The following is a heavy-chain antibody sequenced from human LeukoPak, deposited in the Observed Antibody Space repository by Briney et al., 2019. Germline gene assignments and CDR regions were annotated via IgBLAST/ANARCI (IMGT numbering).Heavy chain of an antibody. CDR1: GCTFSSYA. Sequence: SVKVSCKASGCTFSSYAISWVRQAHGQGLEWMGGIIPIFGTAKYAQKFQGRVTITTDESTSTAYMELSSLRSEDTAVYYCARMLSGSYYSWFDPWGQGTLVTVSS. CDR2: IIPIFGTA. CDR3: ARMLSGSYYSWFDP. D-gene: IGHD1-26*01. J-gene: IGHJ5*02. V-gene: IGHV1-69*05.